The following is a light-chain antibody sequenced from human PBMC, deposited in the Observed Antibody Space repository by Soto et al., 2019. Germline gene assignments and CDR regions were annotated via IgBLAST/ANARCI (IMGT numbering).Light chain of an antibody. J-gene: IGKJ1*01. CDR2: KAS. CDR3: QQYNTLWT. CDR1: QSISSW. Sequence: DIQMTQSPSTLSASVGDRVTITCRASQSISSWLAWYQQKPGKAPKLLIYKASSLESGVPSRFSGSGSGTDFTLTIRSLQPDDFAPYYCQQYNTLWTFGQGTKVEVK. V-gene: IGKV1-5*03.